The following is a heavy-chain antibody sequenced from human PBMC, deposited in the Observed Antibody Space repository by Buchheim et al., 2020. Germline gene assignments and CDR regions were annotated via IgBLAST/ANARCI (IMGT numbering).Heavy chain of an antibody. CDR3: AREKVDGYFDY. V-gene: IGHV4-59*01. CDR2: IYYSGST. D-gene: IGHD5-24*01. J-gene: IGHJ4*02. CDR1: GGSISSYY. Sequence: QVQLQESGPGLVKPSETLSLTCTVSGGSISSYYWSWIRQPPGKGLEWIGYIYYSGSTNYNPSLKIRVTISVDTSKNQFSLKLSSVTAADTAVYYCAREKVDGYFDYWGQGTL.